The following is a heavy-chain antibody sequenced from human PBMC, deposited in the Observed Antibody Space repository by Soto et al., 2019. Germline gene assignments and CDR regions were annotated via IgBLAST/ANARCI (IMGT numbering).Heavy chain of an antibody. CDR3: ARVLGAAGNDYYYYGMDV. CDR2: ISYDGSNK. V-gene: IGHV3-30-3*01. Sequence: GGSLRLSCAASGFTFSTYVMHWVRQAPGEGLEWVAIISYDGSNKYYADSVKGRFTISRDNSKNTLYVQMNSLRAEDTAVYYCARVLGAAGNDYYYYGMDVWGQGTTVTVSS. J-gene: IGHJ6*02. D-gene: IGHD6-13*01. CDR1: GFTFSTYV.